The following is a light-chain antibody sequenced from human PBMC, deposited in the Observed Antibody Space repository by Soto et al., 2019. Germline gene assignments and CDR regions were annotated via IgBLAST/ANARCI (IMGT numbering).Light chain of an antibody. CDR2: RNN. J-gene: IGLJ7*01. CDR1: SSNIGSNY. V-gene: IGLV1-47*01. Sequence: QLVLTQPPSASGTPGPRVTISCSGSSSNIGSNYVYWYQQLPGTAPKLLIYRNNQRPSGVPDRFSGSKSGTSASLAISGLRSEDEADYYCAAWDDSLSGPMFGGGTQLTVL. CDR3: AAWDDSLSGPM.